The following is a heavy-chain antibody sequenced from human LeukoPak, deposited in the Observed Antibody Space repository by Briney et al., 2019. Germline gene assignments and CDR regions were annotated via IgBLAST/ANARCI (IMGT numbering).Heavy chain of an antibody. Sequence: GASVKVSCKASGFTFTSSAVQWVRQARGQRLEWIGWIVVGSGNTNYAQKFQERVTITRDMSTSTAYMELSSLRSEDTAVYYCAEGLVGSRFSSCAFDIWGQGTTVTVSS. CDR2: IVVGSGNT. CDR3: AEGLVGSRFSSCAFDI. J-gene: IGHJ3*02. CDR1: GFTFTSSA. V-gene: IGHV1-58*01. D-gene: IGHD6-13*01.